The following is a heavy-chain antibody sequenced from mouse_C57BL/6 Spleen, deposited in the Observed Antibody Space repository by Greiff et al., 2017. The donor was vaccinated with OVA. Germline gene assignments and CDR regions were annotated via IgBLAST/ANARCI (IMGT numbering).Heavy chain of an antibody. CDR3: ARLRDSNYPYYYAMDY. V-gene: IGHV5-6*01. CDR2: ISSGGSYT. CDR1: GFTFSSYG. Sequence: EVHLVESGGDLVKPGGSLKLSCAASGFTFSSYGMSWVRQTPDKRLAWVATISSGGSYTYYPDSVKGRFTISRDNAKNTLYLQMSSLKSEDTAMYYCARLRDSNYPYYYAMDYWGQGTSVTVSS. J-gene: IGHJ4*01. D-gene: IGHD2-5*01.